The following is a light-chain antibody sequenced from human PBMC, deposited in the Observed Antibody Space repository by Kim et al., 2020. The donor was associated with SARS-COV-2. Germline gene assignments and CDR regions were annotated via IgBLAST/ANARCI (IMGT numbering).Light chain of an antibody. V-gene: IGLV2-8*01. J-gene: IGLJ2*01. Sequence: QSALTQPPSASGSPGQSVTISCTGTSSDISAYNYVSWYQQHPGKAPKLMICEVSQRPSGVPDRFSGSKSGNTASLTVSGLQAEDEADYYCSSYAGSNNGIFGGGTKLTVL. CDR1: SSDISAYNY. CDR3: SSYAGSNNGI. CDR2: EVS.